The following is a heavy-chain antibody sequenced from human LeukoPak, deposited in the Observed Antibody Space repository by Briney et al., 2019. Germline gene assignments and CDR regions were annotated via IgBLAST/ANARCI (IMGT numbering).Heavy chain of an antibody. D-gene: IGHD3-3*01. CDR3: AREPRGEWTPLPYFDY. CDR2: IYYSGST. Sequence: KPSETLSLTCTVSGGSISSYYWSWIRQPPGRGLEWIGYIYYSGSTNYNPSLKSRVTISVDTSKNQFSLKLSSVTAADTAVYYCAREPRGEWTPLPYFDYWGQGTLVTVSS. J-gene: IGHJ4*02. CDR1: GGSISSYY. V-gene: IGHV4-59*01.